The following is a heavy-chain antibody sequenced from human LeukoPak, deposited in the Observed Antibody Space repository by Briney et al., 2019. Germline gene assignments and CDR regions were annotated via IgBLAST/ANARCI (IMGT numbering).Heavy chain of an antibody. J-gene: IGHJ6*02. CDR1: GGSFSGYY. Sequence: PSETLSLTCAVYGGSFSGYYWSWIRQPPGKGLEWIGEINHSGSTNYNPSLKSRVTISVDTSKNQFSLKLSSVTAADAAVYYCARLKPQYYYYGMDVWGQGTTVTVS. CDR2: INHSGST. V-gene: IGHV4-34*01. CDR3: ARLKPQYYYYGMDV.